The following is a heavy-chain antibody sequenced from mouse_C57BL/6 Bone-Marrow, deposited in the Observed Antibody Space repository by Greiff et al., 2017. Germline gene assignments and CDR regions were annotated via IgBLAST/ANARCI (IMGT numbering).Heavy chain of an antibody. J-gene: IGHJ3*01. CDR2: IYPRSGNT. CDR1: GYTFTSYG. Sequence: QVQLQQSGAELARPGASVKLSCKASGYTFTSYGISWVKQRTGQGLEWIGEIYPRSGNTYYNEKFKGKDTLTADKSSSTAYMELRSLTSEDSAVFFYGRHSFAFWGQGTLVTVSA. CDR3: GRHSFAF. V-gene: IGHV1-81*01.